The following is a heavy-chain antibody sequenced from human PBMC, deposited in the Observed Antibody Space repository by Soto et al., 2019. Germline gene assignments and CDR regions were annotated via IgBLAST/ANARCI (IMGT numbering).Heavy chain of an antibody. CDR1: GGSISSYY. CDR3: ARRYSSAFDI. CDR2: IYYSGST. J-gene: IGHJ3*02. Sequence: SETLSLTCTVSGGSISSYYWSWIRQPPGKGLKWIGYIYYSGSTNYNPSLKSRVTISVDTSKNQFSLKLSSVTAADTAVYYCARRYSSAFDIWGQGTMVNVSS. D-gene: IGHD6-13*01. V-gene: IGHV4-59*08.